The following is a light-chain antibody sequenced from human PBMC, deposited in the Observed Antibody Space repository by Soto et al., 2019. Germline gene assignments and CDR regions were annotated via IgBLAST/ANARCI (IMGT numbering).Light chain of an antibody. CDR1: SSDIGSYNY. V-gene: IGLV2-14*01. CDR3: CSYRSSRTWV. CDR2: EVT. Sequence: QSALTQPASVSGSPGQSITISCTGTSSDIGSYNYVSWYQHYPGKAPRLLIYEVTNRPPGVSNRFSGSKSGNTASLTISGLQAEDDADYYCCSYRSSRTWVFGGGTKLTVL. J-gene: IGLJ3*02.